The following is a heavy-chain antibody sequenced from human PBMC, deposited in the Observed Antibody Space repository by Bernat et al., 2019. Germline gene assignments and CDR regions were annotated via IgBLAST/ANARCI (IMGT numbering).Heavy chain of an antibody. J-gene: IGHJ6*01. CDR1: GGSISSYY. Sequence: QVQLEESGPGLVKASETLSLTCTVSGGSISSYYWSWIRQSPGKGLEWIGYIYYTGSTLYSPSLKSRVTISVDMSKNQFSLKLSSVTAADTAVYYCARHEPVPVPGRGMGVWGQGTTVSVS. CDR3: ARHEPVPVPGRGMGV. CDR2: IYYTGST. V-gene: IGHV4-59*08. D-gene: IGHD2-2*01.